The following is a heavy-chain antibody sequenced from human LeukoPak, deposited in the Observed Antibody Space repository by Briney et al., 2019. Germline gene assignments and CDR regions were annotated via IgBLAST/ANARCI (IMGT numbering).Heavy chain of an antibody. CDR3: ARVSHVVVAATGVYGMDV. CDR2: INHSGST. D-gene: IGHD2-15*01. J-gene: IGHJ6*02. Sequence: SETLSLTCAVYGGSFSGYYWSWIRQPPGKGLEWVGGINHSGSTNYNPSLKSRVTISVDTSKNQFSLKLSSVTAADTAVYYCARVSHVVVAATGVYGMDVWGQGTTVTVSS. V-gene: IGHV4-34*01. CDR1: GGSFSGYY.